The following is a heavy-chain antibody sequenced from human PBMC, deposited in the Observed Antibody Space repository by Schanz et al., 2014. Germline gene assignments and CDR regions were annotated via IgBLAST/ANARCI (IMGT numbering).Heavy chain of an antibody. CDR2: ISDSGDST. J-gene: IGHJ4*02. CDR1: GFTFSIYG. Sequence: EVQLLESGGGLVQPGGSLRLSCAASGFTFSIYGMSWVRQAPGKGLEWVSDISDSGDSTHYADSVKGRFTISRDNAKNSLFLQMNRLSAEDTAVDYCAKVAPAATYLDSWGLGTRVTVSS. D-gene: IGHD2-2*01. CDR3: AKVAPAATYLDS. V-gene: IGHV3-23*01.